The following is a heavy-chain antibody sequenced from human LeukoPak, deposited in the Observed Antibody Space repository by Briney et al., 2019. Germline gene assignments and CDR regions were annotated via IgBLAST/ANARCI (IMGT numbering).Heavy chain of an antibody. CDR2: IYHSGST. CDR3: ARRTYSSGGIDY. V-gene: IGHV4-38-2*01. J-gene: IGHJ4*02. D-gene: IGHD6-19*01. CDR1: GYSISSGYY. Sequence: SETLSLTCAVSGYSISSGYYWGWIRQPPGKGLEWIGSIYHSGSTYYNPSLKSRVTISVDTSKNQFSLKLSSVTAADTAVYYCARRTYSSGGIDYWGQGTLVTVSS.